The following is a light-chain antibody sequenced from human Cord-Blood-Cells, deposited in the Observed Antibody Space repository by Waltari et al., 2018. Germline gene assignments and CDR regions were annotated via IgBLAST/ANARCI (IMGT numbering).Light chain of an antibody. J-gene: IGLJ2*01. CDR1: KLGDKY. CDR3: QAWDSSTVV. V-gene: IGLV3-1*01. Sequence: SYELTQPPSVSVSPGQTASITCSGDKLGDKYACLYQQKPAQSPVLVIYQDSKRPSGIPDRFSSSNSGNTATLTISGTQAMDEADYYCQAWDSSTVVFGGGTKLTVL. CDR2: QDS.